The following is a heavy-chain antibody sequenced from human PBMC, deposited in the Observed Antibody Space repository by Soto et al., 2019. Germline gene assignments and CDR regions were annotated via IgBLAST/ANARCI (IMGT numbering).Heavy chain of an antibody. CDR1: GGTFSSYA. D-gene: IGHD5-18*01. Sequence: SVKVSCKASGGTFSSYAISWVRQAPGQGLEWMGGIIPIFGTANYAQKFQGRVTITADESTSTAYMELSSLRSEDTAVYYCARDERGGYSYGYNVYWGQGTLVTVSS. CDR3: ARDERGGYSYGYNVY. CDR2: IIPIFGTA. V-gene: IGHV1-69*13. J-gene: IGHJ4*02.